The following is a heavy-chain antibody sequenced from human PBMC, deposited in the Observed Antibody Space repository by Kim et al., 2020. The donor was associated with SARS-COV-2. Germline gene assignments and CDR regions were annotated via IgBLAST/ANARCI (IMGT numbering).Heavy chain of an antibody. D-gene: IGHD6-13*01. CDR2: ISSGGST. Sequence: GGSLRLSCAASGLTVSSNYMTWVRQVPGKGLEWVSVISSGGSTDYADSVKGRFTISRDNSKNTLYLQLNSLRAEDTAVYYCARDRQIAAAGAPGDYYYG. CDR1: GLTVSSNY. CDR3: ARDRQIAAAGAPGDYYYG. J-gene: IGHJ6*01. V-gene: IGHV3-66*01.